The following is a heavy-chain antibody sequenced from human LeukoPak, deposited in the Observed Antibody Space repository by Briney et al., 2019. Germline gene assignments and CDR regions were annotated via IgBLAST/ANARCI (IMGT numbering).Heavy chain of an antibody. J-gene: IGHJ4*02. CDR2: IYYSGST. D-gene: IGHD2-21*02. CDR1: GGSISSYY. V-gene: IGHV4-59*01. CDR3: ARGIIGDWGYYFDY. Sequence: SETLSLTCTVSGGSISSYYWSWIRQPPGKGLEWIGYIYYSGSTNYSPSLKSRVTISVDTSKNQFSLKLSSVTAADTAVYYCARGIIGDWGYYFDYWGQGTLVTVSS.